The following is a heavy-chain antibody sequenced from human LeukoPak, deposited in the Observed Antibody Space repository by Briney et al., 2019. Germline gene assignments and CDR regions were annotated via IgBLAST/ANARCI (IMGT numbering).Heavy chain of an antibody. Sequence: SETLSLTCTVSAGSISIYYWSWIRRPPGKGLEWIGSIYYTGSTNYNPSLESRVTMSADTSKNQFSLKLSSLTAADTAVYFCARGPHYYSYYGLDVWGQGTTVTVSS. CDR1: AGSISIYY. CDR3: ARGPHYYSYYGLDV. CDR2: IYYTGST. J-gene: IGHJ6*02. V-gene: IGHV4-59*01.